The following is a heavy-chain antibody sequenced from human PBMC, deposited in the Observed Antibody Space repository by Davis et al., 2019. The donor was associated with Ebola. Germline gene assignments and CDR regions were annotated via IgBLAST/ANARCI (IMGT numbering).Heavy chain of an antibody. Sequence: PETLSLTCAVYGGSSSGYYWSWIRQPPGKGLEWIGEINHSGSTNYHPSLKSRVTISVDTSKNQFSLKLSSVTAADTAVYYCARAAPDPDYYYYGMDVWGQGTTVTVSS. CDR3: ARAAPDPDYYYYGMDV. V-gene: IGHV4-34*01. CDR1: GGSSSGYY. CDR2: INHSGST. J-gene: IGHJ6*01.